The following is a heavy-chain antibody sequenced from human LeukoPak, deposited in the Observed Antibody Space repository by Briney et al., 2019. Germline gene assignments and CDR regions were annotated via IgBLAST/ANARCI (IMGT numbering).Heavy chain of an antibody. J-gene: IGHJ4*02. CDR2: INDDGSST. V-gene: IGHV3-74*01. CDR1: GFTFSNSW. CDR3: ARAFMN. D-gene: IGHD3-16*01. Sequence: GGSLRLSCAASGFTFSNSWMHWVRQAPGKGLVWVSRINDDGSSTDYADSVKGRFTISRDNAKNTLYLQMSSLRAEDTAVYYCARAFMNWGQGTLVTVSS.